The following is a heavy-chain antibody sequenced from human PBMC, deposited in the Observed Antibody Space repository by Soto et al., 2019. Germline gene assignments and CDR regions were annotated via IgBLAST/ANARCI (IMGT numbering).Heavy chain of an antibody. Sequence: ASVKVSCKVSGYTLAELSMHWVRQAPGKGLEWMGGFDPEDGETIYAQKFQGRVTMTEDTSTDTAYMELSSLRSEDTAVYYCATCARAAPNYYYYYGMDVWGQGTTVTVSS. J-gene: IGHJ6*02. CDR1: GYTLAELS. CDR2: FDPEDGET. CDR3: ATCARAAPNYYYYYGMDV. D-gene: IGHD6-13*01. V-gene: IGHV1-24*01.